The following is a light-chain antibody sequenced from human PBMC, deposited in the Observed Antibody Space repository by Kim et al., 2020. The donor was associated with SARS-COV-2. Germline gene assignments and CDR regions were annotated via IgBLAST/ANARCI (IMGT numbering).Light chain of an antibody. CDR1: SSNIGGNT. Sequence: QSVLTQPPSASGTPGQRVTISCSGSSSNIGGNTVNWYQQFPGTAPKLLLYTNSQRPSGVPDRFSGSKSGTSASLAISGLQSEDEADYYCAAWDDSLNGPVFGGGTKVTVL. J-gene: IGLJ3*02. CDR3: AAWDDSLNGPV. CDR2: TNS. V-gene: IGLV1-44*01.